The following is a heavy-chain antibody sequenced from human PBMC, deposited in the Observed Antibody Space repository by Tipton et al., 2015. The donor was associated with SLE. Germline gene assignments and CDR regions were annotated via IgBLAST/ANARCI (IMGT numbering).Heavy chain of an antibody. CDR1: GFTVSDNY. V-gene: IGHV3-53*05. CDR2: IYSGDNT. J-gene: IGHJ4*02. CDR3: ATDITTTYRFDY. Sequence: SLRLSCAASGFTVSDNYMSWVRQAPGKGLEWVSIIYSGDNTYHADSVKGRFTISSDNSKNTVYLQMNSPRADDTAVYFCATDITTTYRFDYWGQGTLVTVSS. D-gene: IGHD1-20*01.